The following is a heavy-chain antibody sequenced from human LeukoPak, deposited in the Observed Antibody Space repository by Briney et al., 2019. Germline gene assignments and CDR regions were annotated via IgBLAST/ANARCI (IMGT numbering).Heavy chain of an antibody. V-gene: IGHV4-59*11. J-gene: IGHJ5*02. D-gene: IGHD3-22*01. CDR1: GGSLSTHH. CDR3: ARGYDSSAYYPFNH. CDR2: ISDSGST. Sequence: SETLSLTCVVSGGSLSTHHWSWIRQPPGRGLEWIGYISDSGSTNYNPSLKSRVTISVDTSKNQFSLMLSSVTAADTAVYYCARGYDSSAYYPFNHWGQGTLVTVSS.